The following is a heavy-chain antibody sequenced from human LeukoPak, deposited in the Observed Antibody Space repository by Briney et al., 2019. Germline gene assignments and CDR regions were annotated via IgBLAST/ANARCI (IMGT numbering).Heavy chain of an antibody. CDR2: INSRSSTI. Sequence: GGSLRLSCAASRFTFSNYGVNWVRQAPGKGLEWVSYINSRSSTIYYADSVRGRFTISRDNAKNSLYLQMNSLRAEDTAVYYCAKDQDGYDRSFDYWGQGTLVTVSS. V-gene: IGHV3-48*01. J-gene: IGHJ4*02. D-gene: IGHD5-12*01. CDR1: RFTFSNYG. CDR3: AKDQDGYDRSFDY.